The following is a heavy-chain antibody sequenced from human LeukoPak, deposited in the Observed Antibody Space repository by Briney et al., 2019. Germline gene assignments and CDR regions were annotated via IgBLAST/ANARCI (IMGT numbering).Heavy chain of an antibody. CDR3: ARGTNGYPSWYFDL. CDR1: GFNFSSDS. V-gene: IGHV3-48*02. J-gene: IGHJ2*01. Sequence: QPGGSLRLSCVVSGFNFSSDSMNWVRQAPGKGLEWASYISSSGFIYYADSVKGRFTISRDNAKNSLYLQMNSLRDEDTALYYCARGTNGYPSWYFDLWGRGTLVTVSS. CDR2: ISSSGFI. D-gene: IGHD2-8*01.